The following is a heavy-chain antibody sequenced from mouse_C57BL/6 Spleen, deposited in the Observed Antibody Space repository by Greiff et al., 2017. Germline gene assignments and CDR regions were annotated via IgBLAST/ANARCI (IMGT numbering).Heavy chain of an antibody. V-gene: IGHV1-52*01. CDR1: GYTFTSYW. CDR3: ARSHGSSDDYAMDY. D-gene: IGHD1-1*01. J-gene: IGHJ4*01. Sequence: QVQLQQPGAELVRPGSSVKLSCKASGYTFTSYWMHWVKQRPIQGLEWIGNIDPSDSETHYNQKFKDKATLTVDKSSSPAYMQLSSRTAEDSAVYYCARSHGSSDDYAMDYGGQGTSVTVSS. CDR2: IDPSDSET.